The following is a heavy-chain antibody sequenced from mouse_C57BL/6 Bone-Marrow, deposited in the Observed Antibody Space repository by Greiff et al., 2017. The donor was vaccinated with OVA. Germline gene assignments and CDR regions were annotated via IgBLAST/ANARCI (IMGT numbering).Heavy chain of an antibody. D-gene: IGHD1-1*01. Sequence: VQLQQSGPELVKPGASVKMSCKASGYTFTDYNMHWVKQSHGKSLEWIGYINPNNGGTSYNQKFKGKATLTVNKSSSTAYMELRSLTSEDSAVCYCARGGYGSSYWYFDVWGTGTTVTVSS. CDR1: GYTFTDYN. V-gene: IGHV1-22*01. CDR2: INPNNGGT. CDR3: ARGGYGSSYWYFDV. J-gene: IGHJ1*03.